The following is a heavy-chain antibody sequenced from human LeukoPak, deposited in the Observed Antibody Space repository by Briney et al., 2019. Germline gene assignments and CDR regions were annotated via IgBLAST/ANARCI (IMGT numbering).Heavy chain of an antibody. CDR1: GFTFSSYA. Sequence: GGSLRLPCAASGFTFSSYAMHWVRQAPGKGLEYVSAISSNGGSTYYANSVKGRFTISRDNAKNSLYLQMNSLRAEDTAVYYCAELGITMVGGVWGKGTTVTISS. CDR3: AELGITMVGGV. CDR2: ISSNGGST. D-gene: IGHD3-10*02. V-gene: IGHV3-64*01. J-gene: IGHJ6*04.